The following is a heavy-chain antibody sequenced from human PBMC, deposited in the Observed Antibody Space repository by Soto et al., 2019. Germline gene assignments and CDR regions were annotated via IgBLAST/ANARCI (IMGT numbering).Heavy chain of an antibody. CDR2: INPNGGGT. J-gene: IGHJ6*02. V-gene: IGHV1-2*02. CDR3: AVVLRYFDWLLYYDAPGGMDA. CDR1: GYTLTGYY. D-gene: IGHD3-9*01. Sequence: GSVKVSCKASGYTLTGYYIHWVRQAPGQGLEWMGWINPNGGGTNYAQKFQGRVTMTRDTSISTAYMELSRLRSDDTAVYYCAVVLRYFDWLLYYDAPGGMDAWGQGNTVIVSS.